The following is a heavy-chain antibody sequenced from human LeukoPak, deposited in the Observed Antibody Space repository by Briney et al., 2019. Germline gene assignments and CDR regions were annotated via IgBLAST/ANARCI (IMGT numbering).Heavy chain of an antibody. V-gene: IGHV3-53*01. Sequence: GGSLRLSCAASGFTVSSNYMSWVRQAPGKGLEWVSVIYSGGSTYYADSVKGRFTISRDNSKNTLYLQMNSLRAEDTAVYYCARVKPELWFGGLVYYYGMDVWGQGTTVTVSS. J-gene: IGHJ6*02. D-gene: IGHD3-10*01. CDR2: IYSGGST. CDR3: ARVKPELWFGGLVYYYGMDV. CDR1: GFTVSSNY.